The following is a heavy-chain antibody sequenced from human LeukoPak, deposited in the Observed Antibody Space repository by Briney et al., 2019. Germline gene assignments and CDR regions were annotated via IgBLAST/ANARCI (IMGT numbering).Heavy chain of an antibody. D-gene: IGHD3-3*01. J-gene: IGHJ5*02. V-gene: IGHV1-18*01. CDR1: GYTFTSYG. CDR3: ARGRGVLRFLEWLLYGLGWFDP. Sequence: PWASVKVSCKASGYTFTSYGISWVRQAPGQGLEWMGWISAYNGNTNYAQKLQGRVNMTTDTSTSTAYMELSRLRSDDTAVYYCARGRGVLRFLEWLLYGLGWFDPWGQGTLVTVSS. CDR2: ISAYNGNT.